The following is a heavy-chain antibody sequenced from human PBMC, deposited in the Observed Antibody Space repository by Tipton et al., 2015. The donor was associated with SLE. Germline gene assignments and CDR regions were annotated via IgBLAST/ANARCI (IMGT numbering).Heavy chain of an antibody. Sequence: SLRLSCAASGFTFSSYAMHWVRQAPGKGLEWVAVISYDGSNKYYADSVKGRFTISRDNSKNTLYLQMNSLRAEDTAVYYCARAPVTTWSRYYYYGMDVWVQGTTVTVSS. J-gene: IGHJ6*02. CDR2: ISYDGSNK. CDR3: ARAPVTTWSRYYYYGMDV. CDR1: GFTFSSYA. V-gene: IGHV3-30-3*01. D-gene: IGHD4-11*01.